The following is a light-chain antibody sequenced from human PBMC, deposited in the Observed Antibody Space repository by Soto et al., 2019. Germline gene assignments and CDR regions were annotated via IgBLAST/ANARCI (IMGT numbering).Light chain of an antibody. CDR2: GAS. CDR3: QQYDNWPYT. Sequence: EIVLTQSPATLSLSPGERATLSCRASQSVSNNLAWYQQKPGQAPRLLIYGASTRATAIPARFGGSGSGTEFTLTISSLQSEDFAVYFCQQYDNWPYTFGQGTKVDIK. CDR1: QSVSNN. V-gene: IGKV3-15*01. J-gene: IGKJ2*01.